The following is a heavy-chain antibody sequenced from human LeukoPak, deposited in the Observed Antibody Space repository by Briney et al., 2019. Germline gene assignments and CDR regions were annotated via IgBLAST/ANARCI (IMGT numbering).Heavy chain of an antibody. J-gene: IGHJ4*02. CDR3: ARGGSSGYHFDS. Sequence: SETLPLTCTVSGGSISSGDYYWSWIRQHPGKGLEWIGYIYNNGRAYYNPSLRSRVTISVDTSKNQYSLKLSSVTAADTAVYYSARGGSSGYHFDSWGQGTLVTVSS. D-gene: IGHD3-22*01. CDR1: GGSISSGDYY. V-gene: IGHV4-31*03. CDR2: IYNNGRA.